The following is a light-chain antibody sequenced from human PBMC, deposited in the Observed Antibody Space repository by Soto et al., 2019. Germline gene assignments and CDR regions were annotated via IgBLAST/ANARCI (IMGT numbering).Light chain of an antibody. CDR1: QSVSTCC. V-gene: IGKV3-20*01. J-gene: IGKJ1*01. CDR3: QHYSSSRT. CDR2: GAS. Sequence: EIVLTQSPGTLSLSPGERATLSCRASQSVSTCCLAWYQQKPGQAPRLLIYGASSRATGIPDRFSGSGSGTDFTLTISRLEPEDFAVYYCQHYSSSRTFGQGTKVXIK.